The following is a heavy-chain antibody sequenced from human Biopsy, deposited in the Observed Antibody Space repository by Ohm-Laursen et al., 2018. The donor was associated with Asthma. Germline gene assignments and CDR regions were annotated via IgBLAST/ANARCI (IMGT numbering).Heavy chain of an antibody. V-gene: IGHV3-30*03. Sequence: SLRLSCTASGFTFSTYAMHWVRQAPGKGLEWVALISYDGSKRHSADSVRGRFTISRDNSKNTLYLQMNSLRAEDTAVYYCARDKPSHIDYYYGMDVWGQGTTVTVSS. CDR3: ARDKPSHIDYYYGMDV. CDR2: ISYDGSKR. CDR1: GFTFSTYA. J-gene: IGHJ6*02.